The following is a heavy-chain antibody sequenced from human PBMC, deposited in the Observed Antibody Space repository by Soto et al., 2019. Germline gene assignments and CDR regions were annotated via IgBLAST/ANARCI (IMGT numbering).Heavy chain of an antibody. CDR2: IYYSGST. D-gene: IGHD3-22*01. Sequence: SETLSLTCTVSGGSISSSSYYWGWIRQPPGKGLEWIGSIYYSGSTYYNPSLKSRVTISVDTSKNQFSLKLSSVTAADTAVYYCARLGLYDSMYWFDPWGQGTLVTVSS. J-gene: IGHJ5*02. V-gene: IGHV4-39*01. CDR1: GGSISSSSYY. CDR3: ARLGLYDSMYWFDP.